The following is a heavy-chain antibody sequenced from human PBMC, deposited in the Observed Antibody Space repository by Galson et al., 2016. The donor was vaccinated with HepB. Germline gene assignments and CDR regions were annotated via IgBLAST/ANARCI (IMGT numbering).Heavy chain of an antibody. V-gene: IGHV4-30-2*01. CDR2: IYHSGST. J-gene: IGHJ5*02. D-gene: IGHD6-19*01. CDR1: GGSISSDGYS. CDR3: ARVVPPPAGTGWFDP. Sequence: TLSLTCAVSGGSISSDGYSWSWIRQPPGKGLEWIGYIYHSGSTYSNPSLKSRVTISVDRSKNQFSLKLSSVTAADTAVYYCARVVPPPAGTGWFDPWGQGTLVTVSS.